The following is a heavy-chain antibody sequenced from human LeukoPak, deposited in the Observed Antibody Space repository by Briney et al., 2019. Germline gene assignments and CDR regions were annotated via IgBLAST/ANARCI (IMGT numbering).Heavy chain of an antibody. V-gene: IGHV1-8*01. D-gene: IGHD3-10*01. J-gene: IGHJ4*02. CDR3: ARGRGVSLWFGELLSGDY. Sequence: ASVKVSCKASGYTFTSYDINWVRQATGQGLEWMGWMNPNSGNTGYAQKFQGRVTMTRDTSISTAYMELSSRRSEDTAVYYCARGRGVSLWFGELLSGDYWGQGTLVTVSS. CDR1: GYTFTSYD. CDR2: MNPNSGNT.